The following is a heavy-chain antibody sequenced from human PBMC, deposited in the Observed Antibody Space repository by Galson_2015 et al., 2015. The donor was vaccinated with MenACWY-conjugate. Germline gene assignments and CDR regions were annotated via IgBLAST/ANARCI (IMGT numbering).Heavy chain of an antibody. J-gene: IGHJ3*02. D-gene: IGHD2-2*01. CDR3: ARRAAADAFDI. CDR1: GSRIPTYW. V-gene: IGHV5-51*03. CDR2: IYPGDSET. Sequence: QSGAEVKKPGESLKISCTGSGSRIPTYWIGWVRQMPGEGLEWMGIIYPGDSETRYSPSLQGQVIISSDKSISTAYLQWSSLKASDTAMYDCARRAAADAFDIWGQGTMVTVSS.